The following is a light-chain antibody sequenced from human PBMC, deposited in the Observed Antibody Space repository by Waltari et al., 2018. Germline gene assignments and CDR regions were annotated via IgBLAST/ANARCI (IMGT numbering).Light chain of an antibody. J-gene: IGKJ2*01. Sequence: EIVLTQSPATLAVSPGERATLSCRANESVGSNLAWYQQKPGQAPRLLIYDASTRATGIPARFSGSGSGTEFTLTINSPQSEDFAVYYCQQCDNWPYTFGQGTKLAIK. V-gene: IGKV3-15*01. CDR3: QQCDNWPYT. CDR1: ESVGSN. CDR2: DAS.